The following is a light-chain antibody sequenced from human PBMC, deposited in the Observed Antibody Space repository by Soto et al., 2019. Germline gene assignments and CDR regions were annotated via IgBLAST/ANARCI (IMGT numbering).Light chain of an antibody. V-gene: IGLV2-8*01. Sequence: QSVLTQPPSASGSPGQSVTISCTGTSSDVGGYNYVSWYQQHPGKAPKLMIYEVTKRPSGVPDRFSGSKSGNTASLTVSGLQAEEEADNSCGSNAGSLYVFGTGTKPPVL. J-gene: IGLJ1*01. CDR3: GSNAGSLYV. CDR2: EVT. CDR1: SSDVGGYNY.